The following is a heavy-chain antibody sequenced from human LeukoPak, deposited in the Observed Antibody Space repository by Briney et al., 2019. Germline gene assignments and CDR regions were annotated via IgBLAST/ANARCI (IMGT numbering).Heavy chain of an antibody. J-gene: IGHJ6*03. Sequence: SETLSLTCAVSGGSISSSNWWSWIRQPPGKGLEWIGEIYHSGSTNYNPSLKSRVTISVDKSKTQFSLKLSSVTAADTAVYYCARLGRNYDILTGHYYYYYMDVWGKGTTVTISS. V-gene: IGHV4-4*02. D-gene: IGHD3-9*01. CDR3: ARLGRNYDILTGHYYYYYMDV. CDR1: GGSISSSNW. CDR2: IYHSGST.